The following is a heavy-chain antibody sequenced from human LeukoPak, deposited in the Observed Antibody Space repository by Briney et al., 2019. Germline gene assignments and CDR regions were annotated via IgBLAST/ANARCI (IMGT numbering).Heavy chain of an antibody. CDR3: ARDGLLGYFDY. CDR2: IWYDGSNK. CDR1: GFTFSSYG. J-gene: IGHJ4*02. Sequence: GGSLRLSCAASGFTFSSYGMHWVRQAPGKGLEWVAVIWYDGSNKYYADSVKGRFTISRDNSKNTLYLQMNSLRAEDTAVYYCARDGLLGYFDYWGQGTLVTVSS. V-gene: IGHV3-33*01.